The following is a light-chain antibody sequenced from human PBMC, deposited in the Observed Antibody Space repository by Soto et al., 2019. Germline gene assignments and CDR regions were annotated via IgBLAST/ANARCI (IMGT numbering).Light chain of an antibody. CDR2: RNT. Sequence: QSVLTQPPSASGTPGQRVTISFSGTSSNIGSNYVYWYQQFPGMAPKLLIYRNTQRPSGVPDRFSGSKSGTSASLAISGLRSEDEADYYGAAWDDSLSGPVFGGGTKLTVL. J-gene: IGLJ2*01. V-gene: IGLV1-47*01. CDR1: SSNIGSNY. CDR3: AAWDDSLSGPV.